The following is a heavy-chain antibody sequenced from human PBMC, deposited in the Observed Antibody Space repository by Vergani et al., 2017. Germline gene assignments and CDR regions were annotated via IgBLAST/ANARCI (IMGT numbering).Heavy chain of an antibody. Sequence: EVQLLESGGGLVQPGGSLRLSCAASGFTFSSYAMSWVRQAPGKGLEWVSAISGSGGSTYYADSVKGRFTISRDNFKNTLYLQMNSLRAEDTAVDYCAKGRVAGPGIDDYWGQGTLVTVSS. CDR2: ISGSGGST. D-gene: IGHD6-19*01. CDR3: AKGRVAGPGIDDY. V-gene: IGHV3-23*01. J-gene: IGHJ4*02. CDR1: GFTFSSYA.